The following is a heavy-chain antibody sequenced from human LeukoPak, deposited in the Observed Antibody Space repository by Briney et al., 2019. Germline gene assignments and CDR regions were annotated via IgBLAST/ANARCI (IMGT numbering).Heavy chain of an antibody. D-gene: IGHD6-13*01. CDR2: IYYSGST. V-gene: IGHV4-39*07. Sequence: SETLSLTCTVSGGSISSSSYYWGWIRQPPGKGLEWIGSIYYSGSTYYNPSLKSRVTISVDTSKNQFSLKLSSVTAADTAVYYCARKDSSSWYSGWFDPWGQGTLVTASS. CDR1: GGSISSSSYY. J-gene: IGHJ5*02. CDR3: ARKDSSSWYSGWFDP.